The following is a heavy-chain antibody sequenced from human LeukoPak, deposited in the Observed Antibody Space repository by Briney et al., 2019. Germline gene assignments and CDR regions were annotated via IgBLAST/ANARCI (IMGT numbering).Heavy chain of an antibody. CDR3: ARVSGWYSVFFDY. CDR1: GYTFTSYY. J-gene: IGHJ4*02. V-gene: IGHV1-46*01. Sequence: ASVKVSFKASGYTFTSYYMHWVGEAPGQGVEWMGIINPSGGSTSYAQKFQGRVTMTRDPSTSTVYMELSSLRSEDTAVYYCARVSGWYSVFFDYWGQGTLVTVSS. D-gene: IGHD6-19*01. CDR2: INPSGGST.